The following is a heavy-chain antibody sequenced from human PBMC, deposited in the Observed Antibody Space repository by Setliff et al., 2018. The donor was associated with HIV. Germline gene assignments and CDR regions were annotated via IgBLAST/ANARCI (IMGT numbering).Heavy chain of an antibody. V-gene: IGHV1-69*13. CDR3: ARPIRAAAGNDAFHV. CDR2: IIPIFGTG. CDR1: GGTFSSFA. D-gene: IGHD6-13*01. J-gene: IGHJ3*01. Sequence: GASVKVSCKASGGTFSSFAISWVRQAPGQGLEWMGGIIPIFGTGNYAQKFQGRLTITADESTSTAYMELSSLTSEDTAVYFCARPIRAAAGNDAFHVWGQGTMVTVSS.